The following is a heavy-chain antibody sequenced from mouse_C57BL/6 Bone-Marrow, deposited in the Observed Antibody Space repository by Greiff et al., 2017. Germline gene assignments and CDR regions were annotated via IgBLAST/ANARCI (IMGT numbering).Heavy chain of an antibody. CDR3: SVITTVVAIYAMYC. J-gene: IGHJ4*01. CDR1: GYTFTSYW. Sequence: QVQLQQPGAELVKPGASVKLSCKASGYTFTSYWMHWVKQRPGQGLEWIGMIHPNSGSTNYNEKFKSKATLTVAKSSSTAYMQLRSLTSECSAVYYGSVITTVVAIYAMYCWGQVTSVTVSS. D-gene: IGHD1-1*01. V-gene: IGHV1-64*01. CDR2: IHPNSGST.